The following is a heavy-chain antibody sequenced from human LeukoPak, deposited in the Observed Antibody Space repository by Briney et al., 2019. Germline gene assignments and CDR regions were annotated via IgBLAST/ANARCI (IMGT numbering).Heavy chain of an antibody. CDR3: AKSTYYYDTFVNAFDL. Sequence: SETLSLTCTVSGGSVSSSHYWDWIRQPPGKGLEWIGSIYYGGSTYYNPSLRGRVTTSVDTSKNQFSLKLSSVTAADTAVYYCAKSTYYYDTFVNAFDLWGQGTVVTVSS. V-gene: IGHV4-39*07. J-gene: IGHJ3*01. D-gene: IGHD3-22*01. CDR1: GGSVSSSHY. CDR2: IYYGGST.